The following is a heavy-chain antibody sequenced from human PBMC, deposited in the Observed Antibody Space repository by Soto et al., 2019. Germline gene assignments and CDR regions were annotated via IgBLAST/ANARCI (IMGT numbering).Heavy chain of an antibody. J-gene: IGHJ6*02. D-gene: IGHD5-18*01. CDR2: ISYDGSNK. CDR1: GFTFSSYG. V-gene: IGHV3-30*18. Sequence: QVQLVESGGGVVQPGRSLRLSCAASGFTFSSYGMHWVRQAPGKGLEWVAVISYDGSNKYYADSVKGRFTISRDNSKNTLYLQMNSLRAEDTAVYYCAKDTADIPVYGMDVWGQGTTVTVSS. CDR3: AKDTADIPVYGMDV.